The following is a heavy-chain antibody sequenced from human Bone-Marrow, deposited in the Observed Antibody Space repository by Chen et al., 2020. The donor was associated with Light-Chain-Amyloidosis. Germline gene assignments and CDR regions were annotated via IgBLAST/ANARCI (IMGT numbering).Heavy chain of an antibody. D-gene: IGHD1-26*01. J-gene: IGHJ4*02. V-gene: IGHV3-21*01. CDR2: ISRSSSHI. Sequence: EVQLVESGGGLVKPGGSLRLSCVASGFTFSSYTMNWVRQTQGRGLEWVSSISRSSSHIYYADSMRGRFTISRDNAKNSLYLQMNNLRAEDTAVYYCARGGSYYYFDYWGQGILVTVSS. CDR3: ARGGSYYYFDY. CDR1: GFTFSSYT.